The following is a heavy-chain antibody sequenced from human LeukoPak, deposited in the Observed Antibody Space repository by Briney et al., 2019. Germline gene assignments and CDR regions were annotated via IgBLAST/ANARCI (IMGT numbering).Heavy chain of an antibody. CDR2: FDPEDGEK. CDR3: ATDHPMYSSSWYYFDY. Sequence: ASVKVSCKVSGYTLTELSMHWVRQAPGKGLEWMGGFDPEDGEKIYAQKFQGRVTMTEDTSTDTAYMELSSLRSEDTAVYYCATDHPMYSSSWYYFDYWGQGTLVTVSS. J-gene: IGHJ4*02. V-gene: IGHV1-24*01. D-gene: IGHD6-13*01. CDR1: GYTLTELS.